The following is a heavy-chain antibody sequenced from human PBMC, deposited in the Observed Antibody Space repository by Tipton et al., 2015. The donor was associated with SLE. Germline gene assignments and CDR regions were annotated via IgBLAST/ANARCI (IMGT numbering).Heavy chain of an antibody. Sequence: RSLRLSCAASGFTFTSYTMNWVRQAPGKGLEWVAIISYDGTNKFYAGSVKGRFTISRDVSKNTMYLQMNSLRVEDTAMYYCARDRASGWSYYYGMDVWGQGTTVIVSS. V-gene: IGHV3-30*04. CDR3: ARDRASGWSYYYGMDV. CDR2: ISYDGTNK. CDR1: GFTFTSYT. J-gene: IGHJ6*02. D-gene: IGHD6-19*01.